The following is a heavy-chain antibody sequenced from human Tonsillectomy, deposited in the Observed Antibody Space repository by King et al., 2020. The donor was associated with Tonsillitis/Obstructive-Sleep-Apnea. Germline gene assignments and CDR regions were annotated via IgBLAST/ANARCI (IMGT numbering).Heavy chain of an antibody. CDR1: GFTFSSHD. D-gene: IGHD3-16*01. Sequence: VQLVESGGGLVQPGGSLRLSCAASGFTFSSHDMHWVRQATGKRLEWVSGIDTAGNTYYPDSVKGGLTFSRGNAKNSFYLQMNSLSAGATAVYYCARELGAPGYWYFDLWGRGTLVTVSS. CDR3: ARELGAPGYWYFDL. CDR2: IDTAGNT. J-gene: IGHJ2*01. V-gene: IGHV3-13*04.